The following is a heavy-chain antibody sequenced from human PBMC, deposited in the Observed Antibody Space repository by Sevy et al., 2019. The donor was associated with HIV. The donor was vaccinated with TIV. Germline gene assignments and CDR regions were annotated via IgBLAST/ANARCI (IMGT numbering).Heavy chain of an antibody. CDR2: ISYDGSNK. CDR1: GFTFSSYG. J-gene: IGHJ5*02. Sequence: GGSLRLSCAASGFTFSSYGMHWVHQAPGKGLEWVAVISYDGSNKYYADSVKGRFTISRDNSKNTLYLQMNSLRVGDTAVYYCARAVAGTHWLDPWGQGTLVTVSS. V-gene: IGHV3-30*03. D-gene: IGHD6-19*01. CDR3: ARAVAGTHWLDP.